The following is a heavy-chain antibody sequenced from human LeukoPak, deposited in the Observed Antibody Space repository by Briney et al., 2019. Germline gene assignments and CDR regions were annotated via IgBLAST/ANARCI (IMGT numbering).Heavy chain of an antibody. Sequence: PGGSLRLSCAASGFTFSSYAMHWVRQAPGKGLEWVAVISYDGGNKYYADSVKGRFTISRDNSKNTLYLQMNSLRAEDTAVYYCARDVKGVFDYWGQGTLVTVSS. CDR3: ARDVKGVFDY. J-gene: IGHJ4*02. V-gene: IGHV3-30-3*01. CDR2: ISYDGGNK. CDR1: GFTFSSYA.